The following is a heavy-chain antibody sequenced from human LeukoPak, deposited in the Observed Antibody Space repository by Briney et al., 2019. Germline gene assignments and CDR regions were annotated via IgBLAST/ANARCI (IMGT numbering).Heavy chain of an antibody. CDR1: GYTFTSYG. J-gene: IGHJ4*02. CDR2: ISAYNGNT. V-gene: IGHV1-18*01. D-gene: IGHD2-15*01. CDR3: AKAEGYWSVVVVAANDY. Sequence: ASVKVSCKASGYTFTSYGISWVRQAPGQGLEWMGWISAYNGNTNYAQKLQGRVTMTTDTSTSTAYMELRSLRSEEPAVYYCAKAEGYWSVVVVAANDYGAQETLSTVPS.